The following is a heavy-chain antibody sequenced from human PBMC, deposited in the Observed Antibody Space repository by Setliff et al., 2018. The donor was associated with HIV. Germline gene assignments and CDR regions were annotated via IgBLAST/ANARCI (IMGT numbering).Heavy chain of an antibody. V-gene: IGHV3-30*02. D-gene: IGHD6-13*01. J-gene: IGHJ6*02. CDR1: GFSFSTYG. CDR2: IWHDGSNE. CDR3: VKEAYSNTWNYYYYYGMDV. Sequence: GGSLRLSCAASGFSFSTYGMHWVRQAPGKGLEWVAVIWHDGSNENYAGSVKGRFTISRDNSKNTLYLQMSSLRVDDTAVYYCVKEAYSNTWNYYYYYGMDVWGQGTLVTVSS.